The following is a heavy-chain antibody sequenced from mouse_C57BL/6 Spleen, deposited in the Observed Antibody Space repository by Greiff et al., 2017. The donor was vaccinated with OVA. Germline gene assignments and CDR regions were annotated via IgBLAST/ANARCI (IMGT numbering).Heavy chain of an antibody. V-gene: IGHV2-2*01. D-gene: IGHD2-4*01. CDR3: ARRDYDYSYFDY. CDR1: GFSLTSYG. Sequence: MKLVESGPGLVQPSQSLSITCTVSGFSLTSYGVHWVRQSPGKGLEWLGVIWSGGSTDYNAAFISRLSISKDNSTSQVFFKMNSLQADDTAIYYCARRDYDYSYFDYWGQGTTLTVSS. J-gene: IGHJ2*01. CDR2: IWSGGST.